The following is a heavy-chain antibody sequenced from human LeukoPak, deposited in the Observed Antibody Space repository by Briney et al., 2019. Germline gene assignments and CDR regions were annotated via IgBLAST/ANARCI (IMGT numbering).Heavy chain of an antibody. D-gene: IGHD3-3*01. CDR2: IYYSGST. CDR3: ARESSVWEWFPSGLRGGYNWFDP. CDR1: GGSISSGGYY. Sequence: PSETLSLTCTVSGGSISSGGYYWSWIRQHPGKGLEWIGYIYYSGSTYYNPSLKSRVTISVDTSKNQFSLKLSSVTAADTAVYYCARESSVWEWFPSGLRGGYNWFDPWGQGTLVTVSS. J-gene: IGHJ5*02. V-gene: IGHV4-31*03.